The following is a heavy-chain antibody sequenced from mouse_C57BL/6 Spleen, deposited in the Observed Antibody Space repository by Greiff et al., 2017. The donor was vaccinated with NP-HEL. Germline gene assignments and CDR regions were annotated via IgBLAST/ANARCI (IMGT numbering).Heavy chain of an antibody. D-gene: IGHD1-1*01. CDR2: IDPDNGGT. CDR1: GFYITDDY. CDR3: TTWGYGRSLPDY. J-gene: IGHJ2*01. V-gene: IGHV14-4*01. Sequence: VQLQQSGAELVRPGASVKLSCTASGFYITDDYMHWVKQRPEQGLEWIGWIDPDNGGTEYASKFQGSAPITADTSFKTAYLQLSRRTSEDTAVEYWTTWGYGRSLPDYWGQGTTLTVSS.